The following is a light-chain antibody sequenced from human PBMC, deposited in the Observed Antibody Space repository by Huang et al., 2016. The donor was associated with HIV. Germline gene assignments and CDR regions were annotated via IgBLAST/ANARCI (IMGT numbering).Light chain of an antibody. V-gene: IGKV1-9*01. J-gene: IGKJ1*01. Sequence: IPLTQSPSSLSASVGYRVTITCRASEGIGNYLAWYQQKPGKAPKLLVYGASTLQNGVPSRFSVTGSGTHFTLTISSLQPEDFATYYCQQLSTYPRTFGQGTKVEIK. CDR3: QQLSTYPRT. CDR1: EGIGNY. CDR2: GAS.